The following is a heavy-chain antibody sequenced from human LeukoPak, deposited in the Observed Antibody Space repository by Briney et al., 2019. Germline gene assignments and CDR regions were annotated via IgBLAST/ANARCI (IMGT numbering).Heavy chain of an antibody. CDR2: ISSSGSTI. V-gene: IGHV3-48*03. D-gene: IGHD3-22*01. CDR1: GFNVNSYE. J-gene: IGHJ4*02. CDR3: ARGGYYDSSGYYADY. Sequence: SLRLSCAASGFNVNSYEMNWVRQAPGKGLEWVSYISSSGSTIYYADSVKGRFTISRDNAKNSLYLQMNSLRAGDTAVYYCARGGYYDSSGYYADYWGQGTLVTVSS.